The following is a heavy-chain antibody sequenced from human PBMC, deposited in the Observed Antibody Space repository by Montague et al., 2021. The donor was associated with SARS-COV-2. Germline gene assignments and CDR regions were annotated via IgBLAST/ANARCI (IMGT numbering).Heavy chain of an antibody. CDR2: LSYSGNT. CDR3: ARGFDY. J-gene: IGHJ4*02. V-gene: IGHV4-38-2*02. CDR1: GYSLSSDYY. Sequence: SETLSLTCTVSGYSLSSDYYWGWLRQPPGKGQGWIGSLSYSGNTYYNPSLKRRVTISVDTSKHQFSLKLSSVTAADTAVYYCARGFDYWGQGTLVTVSS.